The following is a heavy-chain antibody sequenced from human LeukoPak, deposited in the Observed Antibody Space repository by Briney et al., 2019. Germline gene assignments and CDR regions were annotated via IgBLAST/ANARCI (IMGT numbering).Heavy chain of an antibody. CDR3: ARGRSITIFGVVIMEPRGFDP. D-gene: IGHD3-3*01. Sequence: SETLFLTCAVYGGSFSGYYWSWIGQPPGKGLEGIGEINHSGSTNYNPSLKRRVTISVDTSKNQFSLKLSSVTAADTAVYYCARGRSITIFGVVIMEPRGFDPWGQGTLVTVSS. J-gene: IGHJ5*02. CDR2: INHSGST. CDR1: GGSFSGYY. V-gene: IGHV4-34*01.